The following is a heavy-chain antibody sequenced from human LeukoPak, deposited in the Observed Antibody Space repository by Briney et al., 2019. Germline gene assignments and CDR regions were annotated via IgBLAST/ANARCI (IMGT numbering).Heavy chain of an antibody. D-gene: IGHD6-13*01. CDR2: IIPILGIA. CDR3: ARGAAAAGTTGYYGMDV. CDR1: GGTFSSYA. J-gene: IGHJ6*02. V-gene: IGHV1-69*04. Sequence: SVKVSCKASGGTFSSYAISWVRQAPGQGLEWMGRIIPILGIANYAQKFQGRVTITADKSTSTAYMELSSLRSEDTAVYYCARGAAAAGTTGYYGMDVWGQGTTVTVSS.